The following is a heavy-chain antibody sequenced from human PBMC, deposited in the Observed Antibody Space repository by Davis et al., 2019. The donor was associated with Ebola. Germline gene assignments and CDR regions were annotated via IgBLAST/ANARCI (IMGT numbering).Heavy chain of an antibody. CDR3: AKSGGSYYYYGMDV. CDR2: ISSSSSYI. D-gene: IGHD3-10*01. CDR1: GFTFSSYW. J-gene: IGHJ6*02. Sequence: GESLKISCAASGFTFSSYWMSWVRQAPGKGLEWVSSISSSSSYIYYADSVKGRFTISRDNAKNSLYLQMNSLRAEDTAVYYCAKSGGSYYYYGMDVWGQGTTVTVSS. V-gene: IGHV3-21*01.